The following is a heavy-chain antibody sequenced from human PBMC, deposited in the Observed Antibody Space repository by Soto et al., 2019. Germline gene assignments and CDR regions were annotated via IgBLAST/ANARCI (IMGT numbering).Heavy chain of an antibody. D-gene: IGHD3-10*01. V-gene: IGHV4-4*02. J-gene: IGHJ5*02. Sequence: SQTLSLTCAVSGGSMSSSNWWSWVRQPPGKGLEWIGEIYHSGSTNYNPSLKSRVTISVDKSKNQFSLKLSSVTAADTAVYYCARVLWFGELSGWFDPWGQGPLVNVSP. CDR3: ARVLWFGELSGWFDP. CDR1: GGSMSSSNW. CDR2: IYHSGST.